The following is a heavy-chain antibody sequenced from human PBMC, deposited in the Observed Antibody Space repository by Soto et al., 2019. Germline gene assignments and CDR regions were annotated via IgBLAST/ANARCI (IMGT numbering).Heavy chain of an antibody. Sequence: EVQLLGSGGGLVQPGGAPRLSCAASGFTFSSNAMTLVRPAPVKGVEWVSTITGSGDDAWYADSVRGRFTISRDNSKNTLYLQMNSLRAEDSAVYYCARDGAAVPALWYYYLDVWGRGTTVTVSS. CDR3: ARDGAAVPALWYYYLDV. CDR1: GFTFSSNA. J-gene: IGHJ6*03. CDR2: ITGSGDDA. V-gene: IGHV3-23*01. D-gene: IGHD6-25*01.